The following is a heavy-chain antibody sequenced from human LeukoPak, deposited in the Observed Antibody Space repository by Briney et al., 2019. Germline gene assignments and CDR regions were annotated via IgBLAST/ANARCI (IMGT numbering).Heavy chain of an antibody. V-gene: IGHV3-30*03. J-gene: IGHJ4*02. Sequence: PGRSLRLSCAASGFTFSTYGVHWVRQAPGKGLEWVAVISYDGSHKYYADSVKGRFTVPRDNSKNTLYLQMNSLRAEDTAVYYCARETPEQNIWGSYRHFDYWGQGTLVTVSS. D-gene: IGHD3-16*02. CDR1: GFTFSTYG. CDR3: ARETPEQNIWGSYRHFDY. CDR2: ISYDGSHK.